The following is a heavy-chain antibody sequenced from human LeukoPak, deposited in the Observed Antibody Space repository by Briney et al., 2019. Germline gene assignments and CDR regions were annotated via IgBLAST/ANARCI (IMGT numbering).Heavy chain of an antibody. CDR3: TGEYCSSTSRYGLAEGGTGGMDV. J-gene: IGHJ6*04. Sequence: GGSLRLSCAASGFTFSSYAMHWVRQAPGKGLEWVAVICYDGSNKYYADSVKGRFTISRDNSKNTLYLQMNSLRAEDTAVYDCTGEYCSSTSRYGLAEGGTGGMDVWGKRTAVTVSS. CDR2: ICYDGSNK. D-gene: IGHD2-2*01. CDR1: GFTFSSYA. V-gene: IGHV3-33*08.